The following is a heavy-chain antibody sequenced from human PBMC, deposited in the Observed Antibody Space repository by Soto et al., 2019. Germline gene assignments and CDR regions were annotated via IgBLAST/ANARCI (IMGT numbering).Heavy chain of an antibody. CDR3: AKAGPYNISSWDLEQYFQH. CDR2: ISGSGGST. D-gene: IGHD6-13*01. Sequence: EVQLLESGGGLVQPGGSLRLSCAASGFTFSSYAMSWVRQAPGKGLEWVSAISGSGGSTYYADSVKGRFTISRDNSKNTLYLQINSLRAEVTAVYYCAKAGPYNISSWDLEQYFQHWGQGTLVT. J-gene: IGHJ1*01. CDR1: GFTFSSYA. V-gene: IGHV3-23*01.